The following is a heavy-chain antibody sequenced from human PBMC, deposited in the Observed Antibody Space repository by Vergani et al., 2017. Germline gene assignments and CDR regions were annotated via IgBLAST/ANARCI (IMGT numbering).Heavy chain of an antibody. D-gene: IGHD3-3*01. CDR3: AGVGTIFGVVTDYYYYMDV. J-gene: IGHJ6*03. CDR1: GGTFSSYA. Sequence: QVQLVQSGAEVKKPGSSVKVSCKASGGTFSSYAISWVRQAPGQGLEWMGGIIPIFGTANYAQKFQGRVTITADEYTSIAYMELSSLISEDTAVYYCAGVGTIFGVVTDYYYYMDVWGKGP. V-gene: IGHV1-69*01. CDR2: IIPIFGTA.